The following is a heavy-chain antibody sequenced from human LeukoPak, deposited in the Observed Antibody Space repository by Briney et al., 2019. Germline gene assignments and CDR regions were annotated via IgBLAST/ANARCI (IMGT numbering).Heavy chain of an antibody. CDR1: GCSISSSNW. CDR3: ARESPDILNGYYAFVI. D-gene: IGHD3-9*01. J-gene: IGHJ3*02. Sequence: SGTLSLTCAVSGCSISSSNWWSWVRQPPGKGLEWSGAIYHSGSTNYNTSLKSRVTIPVDKSKNQFSLKLSSVTAADTAVYYCARESPDILNGYYAFVIWGQGTMVTDSS. V-gene: IGHV4-4*02. CDR2: IYHSGST.